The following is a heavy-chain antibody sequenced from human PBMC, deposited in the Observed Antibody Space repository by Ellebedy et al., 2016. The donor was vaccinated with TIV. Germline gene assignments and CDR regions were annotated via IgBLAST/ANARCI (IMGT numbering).Heavy chain of an antibody. V-gene: IGHV3-53*01. Sequence: GESLKISCAASGFTVSSNYMSWVRQAPGKGLEWVSVIYSGGSTYYADSVKGRFTISRDNSKNTLYLQMNSLRAEDTAAYYCARDWGSGFVYWGQGTLVTVSS. J-gene: IGHJ4*02. CDR2: IYSGGST. CDR1: GFTVSSNY. D-gene: IGHD3-16*01. CDR3: ARDWGSGFVY.